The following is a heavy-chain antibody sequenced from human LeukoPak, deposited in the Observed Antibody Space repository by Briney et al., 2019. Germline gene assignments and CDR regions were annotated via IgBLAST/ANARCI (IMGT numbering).Heavy chain of an antibody. CDR2: IYYSGST. D-gene: IGHD6-13*01. CDR1: GGSISSYY. V-gene: IGHV4-59*01. Sequence: SETLSLTCTVSGGSISSYYWSWIRQPPGKGLEWIGYIYYSGSTNYNPSLKSRVTMSIDTSKSHFSLKLNSVTAADTAMYYCARVTAPAGTRDVFDIWGQGTLVTVSS. J-gene: IGHJ3*02. CDR3: ARVTAPAGTRDVFDI.